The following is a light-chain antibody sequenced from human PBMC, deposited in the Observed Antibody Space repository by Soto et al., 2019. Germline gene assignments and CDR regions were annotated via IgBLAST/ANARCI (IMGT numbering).Light chain of an antibody. J-gene: IGLJ1*01. Sequence: QSVLTQPPSVSEAPRQRVTISCSGSNSNIGRNAVNWYQQVPGKAPKLLIYYDDLLPSGVSDRFSGSKSATSASLASSGLQSGDEADYYCAACDDSLNGPYVFGTGTKLTVL. CDR2: YDD. CDR3: AACDDSLNGPYV. V-gene: IGLV1-36*01. CDR1: NSNIGRNA.